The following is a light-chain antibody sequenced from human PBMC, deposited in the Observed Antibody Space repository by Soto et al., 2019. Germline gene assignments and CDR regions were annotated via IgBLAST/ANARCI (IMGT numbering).Light chain of an antibody. CDR3: QQYNNWPRT. CDR1: QGVTTN. CDR2: GAS. V-gene: IGKV3-15*01. J-gene: IGKJ1*01. Sequence: EIVLTQFPATLSLSPGERATLSCRASQGVTTNLAWFQQKPGQAPRLLIYGASTRATGPPSRFSGSGSGTEFTLTISSLQSEDFAVYYCQQYNNWPRTFGQGTKVDI.